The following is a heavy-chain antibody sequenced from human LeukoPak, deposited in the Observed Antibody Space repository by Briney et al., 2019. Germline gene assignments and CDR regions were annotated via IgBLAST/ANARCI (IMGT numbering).Heavy chain of an antibody. Sequence: GGSLRLSCAASGFTFDDYGMSWVRQAPGKGLEWVSGINWNGGSTGYADSVKGRFTISRDNAKNSLYLQMNSLRAEDTALYYCARSRRRGVRYFDWLPSDYWGRGTLVTVSS. D-gene: IGHD3-9*01. V-gene: IGHV3-20*04. CDR3: ARSRRRGVRYFDWLPSDY. CDR2: INWNGGST. J-gene: IGHJ4*02. CDR1: GFTFDDYG.